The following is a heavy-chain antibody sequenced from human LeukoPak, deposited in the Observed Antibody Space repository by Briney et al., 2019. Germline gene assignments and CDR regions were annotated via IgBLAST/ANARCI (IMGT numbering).Heavy chain of an antibody. J-gene: IGHJ6*03. CDR2: ISPSGGIT. Sequence: GGSLRLSCAASGFTFSSHGMNWVRQAPGKGLEWVSGISPSGGITYYADSVKGRFTISRDNSKNTLYLQMNSLRVEDTAVYYCAKGRGWEASYYYYYMDVWGKGTTVTISS. V-gene: IGHV3-23*01. CDR3: AKGRGWEASYYYYYMDV. CDR1: GFTFSSHG. D-gene: IGHD1-26*01.